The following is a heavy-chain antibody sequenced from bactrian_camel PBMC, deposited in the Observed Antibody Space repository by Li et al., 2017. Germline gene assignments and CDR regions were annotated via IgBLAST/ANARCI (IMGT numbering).Heavy chain of an antibody. CDR2: FDAAGSA. CDR1: GSNRC. J-gene: IGHJ4*01. D-gene: IGHD1*01. Sequence: HVQLVESGGGSVEAGGSLRLSCTYTGSNRCIVWFRQAPGKEREGVAAFDAAGSASYADSVKGRFTISRDNAENTVTLLLSRLKPEDTALYFCARRASYYFSNWGQGTQVTVS. CDR3: ARRASYYFSN. V-gene: IGHV3S53*01.